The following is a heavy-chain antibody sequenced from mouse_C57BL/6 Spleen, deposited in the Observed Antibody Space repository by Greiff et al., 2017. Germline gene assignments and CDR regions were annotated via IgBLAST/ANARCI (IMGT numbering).Heavy chain of an antibody. V-gene: IGHV14-4*01. D-gene: IGHD1-1*01. Sequence: VQLQQSGAELVRPGASVKLSCTASGFNIKDDYMHWVKQRPEQGLEWIGWIDPENGDTEYDSKFQGKATITADTSSNTSDLQLGRLTSVDTAVYYCTTSGESYYGSSYSYAMDYWGQGTSVTVSS. CDR1: GFNIKDDY. CDR3: TTSGESYYGSSYSYAMDY. CDR2: IDPENGDT. J-gene: IGHJ4*01.